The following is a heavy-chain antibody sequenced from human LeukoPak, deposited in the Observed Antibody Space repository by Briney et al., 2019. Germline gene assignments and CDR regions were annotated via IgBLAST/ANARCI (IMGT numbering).Heavy chain of an antibody. V-gene: IGHV3-21*01. D-gene: IGHD1-26*01. CDR2: ISSSSRDI. Sequence: GGSLRLSCAASGFTFSSYTMNWDRQAPGKGLEWVAAISSSSRDIFYADSVKGRFSISRDNTQNSLSLQMSSLKAEDTAVYYCVREAAATLFDYWGQGTLVTVSS. CDR1: GFTFSSYT. J-gene: IGHJ4*02. CDR3: VREAAATLFDY.